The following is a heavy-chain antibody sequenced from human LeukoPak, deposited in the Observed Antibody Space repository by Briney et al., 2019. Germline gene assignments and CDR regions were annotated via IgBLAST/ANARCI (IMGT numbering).Heavy chain of an antibody. Sequence: SVKVSCKASGGTLSSYALNWVRQAPGQGLVWIGRIIPIFAIVNYAQNFQGRVTITADKSTNTAYMELSSLRFEDTAFYYCARADSSGYSPDENFDDWGQGTLVTVSS. CDR3: ARADSSGYSPDENFDD. CDR2: IIPIFAIV. J-gene: IGHJ4*02. V-gene: IGHV1-69*04. D-gene: IGHD3-22*01. CDR1: GGTLSSYA.